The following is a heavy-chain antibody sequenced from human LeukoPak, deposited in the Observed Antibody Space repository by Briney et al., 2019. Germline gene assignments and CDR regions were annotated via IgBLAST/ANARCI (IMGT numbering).Heavy chain of an antibody. CDR3: AKDSITMVRGVILRFDY. J-gene: IGHJ4*02. CDR2: ISGSGGST. V-gene: IGHV3-23*01. Sequence: PGGSLRLSCAASGLTFSSYAMSWVRQAPGKGLEWVSAISGSGGSTYYADSVKGRFTISRDNSKNTLYLQMNSLRAEDTAVYYCAKDSITMVRGVILRFDYWGQGTLVTVSS. CDR1: GLTFSSYA. D-gene: IGHD3-10*01.